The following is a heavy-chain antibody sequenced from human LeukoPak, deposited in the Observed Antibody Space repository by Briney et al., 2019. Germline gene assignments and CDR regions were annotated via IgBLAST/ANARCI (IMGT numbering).Heavy chain of an antibody. CDR3: ARGEINLEYFQH. CDR2: INHSGST. CDR1: GGSFSGYY. Sequence: SETLSLTCAVYGGSFSGYYWSWIRQPPGKGLEWIGEINHSGSTNYNPSLKSRVTISVDTSKNQFSLKLSSVTAADTAVYYCARGEINLEYFQHWGQGTLVTVSS. V-gene: IGHV4-34*01. J-gene: IGHJ1*01.